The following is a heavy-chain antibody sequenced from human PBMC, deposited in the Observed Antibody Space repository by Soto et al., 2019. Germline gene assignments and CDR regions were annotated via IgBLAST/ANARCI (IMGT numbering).Heavy chain of an antibody. Sequence: AAVKVSCKASGYTFTSYDINWVRQATGQGLEWMGWMNPNSGNTGYAQKFQGRVTMTSTTYKSTAYMELSSLRPEDTAVYYCARVYCSGGSCYSDYWGQGTLVTVSS. CDR2: MNPNSGNT. J-gene: IGHJ4*02. CDR3: ARVYCSGGSCYSDY. V-gene: IGHV1-8*01. CDR1: GYTFTSYD. D-gene: IGHD2-15*01.